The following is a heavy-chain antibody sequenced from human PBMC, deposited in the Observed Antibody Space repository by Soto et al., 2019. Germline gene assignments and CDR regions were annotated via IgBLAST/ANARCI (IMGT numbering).Heavy chain of an antibody. CDR3: ARDRLVSSSWYCNYYYGMDV. CDR1: GFTFSSYG. CDR2: IWYDGSNT. V-gene: IGHV3-33*01. Sequence: QVQLVESGGGVVQPGRSLRLSCAASGFTFSSYGMHWVRQAPGKGLEWVAVIWYDGSNTYYADSVKGRFTISRDNSKNTLYLQMNSLRAEYTAVYYCARDRLVSSSWYCNYYYGMDVWGQGTTVTVSS. D-gene: IGHD6-13*01. J-gene: IGHJ6*02.